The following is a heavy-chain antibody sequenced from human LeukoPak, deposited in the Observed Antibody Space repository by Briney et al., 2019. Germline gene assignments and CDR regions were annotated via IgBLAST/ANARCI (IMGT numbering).Heavy chain of an antibody. Sequence: ASVKVSCKASGYTFTSYYMHWVRQAPGQGLEWMGITNPSGGSTSYAQKFQGRVTMTRDMSTSTVYMELSSLRSEDTAVYYCARGGSPNCGGDCFTFDYWGQGTLVTVSS. CDR3: ARGGSPNCGGDCFTFDY. V-gene: IGHV1-46*01. CDR2: TNPSGGST. J-gene: IGHJ4*02. CDR1: GYTFTSYY. D-gene: IGHD2-21*02.